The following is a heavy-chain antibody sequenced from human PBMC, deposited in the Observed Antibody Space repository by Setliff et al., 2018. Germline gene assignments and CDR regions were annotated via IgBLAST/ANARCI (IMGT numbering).Heavy chain of an antibody. CDR2: ISSSSVYI. D-gene: IGHD3-9*01. V-gene: IGHV3-21*01. CDR3: GRDLTGKDDY. J-gene: IGHJ4*02. Sequence: GGSLRLSCAASRFTFSSYSMNWVRQAPGKGLEWVSSISSSSVYIYYADSVKGRFTISRDNPKNSLYLQMNSLRAEDTAVYYCGRDLTGKDDYWGQGTLVTVSS. CDR1: RFTFSSYS.